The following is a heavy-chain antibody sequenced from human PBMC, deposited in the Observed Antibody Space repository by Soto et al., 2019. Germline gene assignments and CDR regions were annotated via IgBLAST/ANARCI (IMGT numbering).Heavy chain of an antibody. V-gene: IGHV3-15*07. CDR2: VKSKTDGGTT. CDR1: GFTFSNAW. D-gene: IGHD3-22*01. J-gene: IGHJ4*01. Sequence: ESGGGLVKPGGSLRLSCAASGFTFSNAWINWVRQTPGKGLEWVGRVKSKTDGGTTDFAAPVKGRFAISRDDSKNMVYLDMNSLKTEDPAIYYCTTDSYITSIIVRFDYWGHGTLVTVSS. CDR3: TTDSYITSIIVRFDY.